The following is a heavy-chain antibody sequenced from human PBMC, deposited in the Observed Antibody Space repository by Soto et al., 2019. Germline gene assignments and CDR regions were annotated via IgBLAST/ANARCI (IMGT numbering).Heavy chain of an antibody. V-gene: IGHV3-21*01. D-gene: IGHD6-13*01. Sequence: WGSLRLSCAASGFTFLSFTINCVRQAPGKGLEWVSTISSNSAYIYYTDALRGRFTISRDNAKNSLHLQMNSLRAEDTAVYYCTRDASRDSSARGWFDPWGPGTLVTGSS. CDR2: ISSNSAYI. J-gene: IGHJ5*02. CDR1: GFTFLSFT. CDR3: TRDASRDSSARGWFDP.